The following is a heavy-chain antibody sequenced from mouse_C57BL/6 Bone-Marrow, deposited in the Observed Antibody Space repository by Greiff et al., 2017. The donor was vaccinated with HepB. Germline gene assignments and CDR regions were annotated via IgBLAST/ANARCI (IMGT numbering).Heavy chain of an antibody. CDR3: GRKGYGGDYVDD. V-gene: IGHV1-18*01. CDR1: GYTFTDSN. J-gene: IGHJ2*01. Sequence: EVQLQQSGPELVQPGASVKIPCKASGYTFTDSNMDWVKQSHGKSLEWIGDINPNNGGTIYHQKFKGKATLTVDKSSSTAYMELRSLTSEDTAVYYWGRKGYGGDYVDDWGQGTTLTVSS. CDR2: INPNNGGT. D-gene: IGHD1-1*02.